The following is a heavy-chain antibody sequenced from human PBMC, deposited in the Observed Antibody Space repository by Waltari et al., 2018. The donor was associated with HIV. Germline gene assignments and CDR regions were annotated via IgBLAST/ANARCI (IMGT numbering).Heavy chain of an antibody. V-gene: IGHV3-33*08. J-gene: IGHJ4*02. CDR2: IWYDGSNK. CDR3: ARGSSWSGY. CDR1: GFTFSSPG. D-gene: IGHD6-13*01. Sequence: QVQLVESGCGVVQPGRSLSPSCAASGFTFSSPGMHWVRQAPGKGLEWVVVIWYDGSNKYYADSVKGRFTISRDNSKNTLYLQMNSLRAEDTAVYYCARGSSWSGYWGQGTLVTVSS.